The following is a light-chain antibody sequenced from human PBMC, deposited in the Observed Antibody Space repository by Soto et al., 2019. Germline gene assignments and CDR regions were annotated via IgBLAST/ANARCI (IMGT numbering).Light chain of an antibody. J-gene: IGLJ1*01. CDR2: DVS. CDR3: SSYTTSETRV. CDR1: SSDVGSYNY. Sequence: LTQPASVSGSPGQSITISCTGTSSDVGSYNYVSWYQHHPGKVPKLMIYDVSSRPSGVSNRFSGSKSGNTASLTISGLQTEDEADYYCSSYTTSETRVFGTGTKVTVL. V-gene: IGLV2-14*03.